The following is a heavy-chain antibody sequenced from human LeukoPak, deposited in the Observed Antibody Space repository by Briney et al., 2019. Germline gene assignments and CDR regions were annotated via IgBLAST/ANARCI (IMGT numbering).Heavy chain of an antibody. Sequence: GGSLRLSCAASGFTFSSYWMHWVRQAPGRGLVWVSRINSDGSSTSYADSVKGRFTISRDNAENTLHLQMNSLRAEDTAVYYCARDLVRIAATGSVHYGMDVWGQGTTVTVSS. D-gene: IGHD6-13*01. CDR3: ARDLVRIAATGSVHYGMDV. V-gene: IGHV3-74*01. CDR1: GFTFSSYW. CDR2: INSDGSST. J-gene: IGHJ6*02.